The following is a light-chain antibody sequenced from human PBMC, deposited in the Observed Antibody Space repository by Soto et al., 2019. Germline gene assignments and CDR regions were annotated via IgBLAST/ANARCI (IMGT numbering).Light chain of an antibody. V-gene: IGKV3-15*01. Sequence: EIVMTHSPTFVSVSPGERATLSCRASQCVNSNLAWYQQKPGQAPTLLISGASTRAPGIAARFSGSGSGTNFTLSISGLQSEDFAVYYCQQYNDWPLYTFGQGTKLEIK. J-gene: IGKJ2*01. CDR3: QQYNDWPLYT. CDR1: QCVNSN. CDR2: GAS.